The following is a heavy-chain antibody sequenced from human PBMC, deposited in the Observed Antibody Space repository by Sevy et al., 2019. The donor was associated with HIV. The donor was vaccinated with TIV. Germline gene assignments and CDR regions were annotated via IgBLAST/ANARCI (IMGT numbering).Heavy chain of an antibody. V-gene: IGHV3-53*01. Sequence: GGSLRLSCAASRFTVSSNYMSWVRQAPGKGLEWVSVISSGGSTYYADSVKGRFTISRDNSKNTLYLQMNSLRAEDTAVYYCARERAPSSWQQRDAFDIWGQGTMVTVSS. CDR2: ISSGGST. D-gene: IGHD6-13*01. CDR1: RFTVSSNY. J-gene: IGHJ3*02. CDR3: ARERAPSSWQQRDAFDI.